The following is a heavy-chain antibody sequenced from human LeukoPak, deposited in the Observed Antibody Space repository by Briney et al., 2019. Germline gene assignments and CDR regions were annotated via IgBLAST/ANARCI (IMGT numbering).Heavy chain of an antibody. J-gene: IGHJ4*02. CDR2: IPSRDGTT. D-gene: IGHD3-22*01. CDR1: GFTFNIYA. Sequence: GGSLRLSCAASGFTFNIYAMSWVRQTPGKGLEWVSSIPSRDGTTYCTDSVKGRFPISRDNSENTLYLQMNSLRAEDTAIYYCVRDRPNYYDSSGHYYRRDGDYWGQGTLVTVSS. CDR3: VRDRPNYYDSSGHYYRRDGDY. V-gene: IGHV3-23*01.